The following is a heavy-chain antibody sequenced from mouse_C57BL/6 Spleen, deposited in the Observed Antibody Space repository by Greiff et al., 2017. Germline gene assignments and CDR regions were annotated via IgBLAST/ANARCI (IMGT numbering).Heavy chain of an antibody. V-gene: IGHV6-3*01. D-gene: IGHD2-12*01. J-gene: IGHJ4*01. CDR2: IRLKSDNYAT. CDR3: TEDSPYAMDY. CDR1: GFTFSNYW. Sequence: EVMLVESGGGLVQPGGSMKLSCVASGFTFSNYWMNWVRQSPEKGLEWVAQIRLKSDNYATHYAESVKGRFTISRDDSKSSVYLQMNNLRAEDTGIYYCTEDSPYAMDYWGQGTSVTVSS.